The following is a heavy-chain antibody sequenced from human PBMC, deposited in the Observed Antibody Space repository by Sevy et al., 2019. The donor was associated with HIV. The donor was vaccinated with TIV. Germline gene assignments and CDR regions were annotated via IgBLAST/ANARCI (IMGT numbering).Heavy chain of an antibody. Sequence: GGSLRLSCTASGFMFGDYSMNWVRQAPGKGLEWISSIKSGSNTIWYADSVKGRFTISRDNAKQSLYLQMNSLRDEDTAVYYCARDNRWGFDYWGQGTLVTVSS. J-gene: IGHJ4*02. CDR2: IKSGSNTI. CDR3: ARDNRWGFDY. CDR1: GFMFGDYS. V-gene: IGHV3-48*02. D-gene: IGHD3-16*01.